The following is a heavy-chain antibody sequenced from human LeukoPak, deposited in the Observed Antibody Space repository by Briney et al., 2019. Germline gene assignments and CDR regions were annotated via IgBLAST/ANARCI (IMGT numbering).Heavy chain of an antibody. CDR1: GGSISSGSYY. Sequence: SETLSLTCTVSGGSISSGSYYWSWIRQPAGKGLEWIGRIYTSGSTNYNPSLKSRVTISVDTSKNQFSLKLSFVTAADTAVYYCAREPASGSYPFDYWGQGTLVTVSS. CDR3: AREPASGSYPFDY. D-gene: IGHD1-26*01. CDR2: IYTSGST. V-gene: IGHV4-61*02. J-gene: IGHJ4*02.